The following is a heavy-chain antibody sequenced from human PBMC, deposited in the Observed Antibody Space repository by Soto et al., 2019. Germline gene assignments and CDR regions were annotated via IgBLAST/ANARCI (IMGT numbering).Heavy chain of an antibody. D-gene: IGHD1-26*01. CDR2: IKEDGSEK. CDR1: GFTFSSYW. CDR3: ARDFGGP. J-gene: IGHJ5*02. Sequence: GGSLRLSCTASGFTFSSYWMNWVRQAPGKGLEWVGNIKEDGSEKFYVDSVKGRFTISRDNAKNSLYLDMNSLRVEDTAIYFCARDFGGPWGQGTLVTVAS. V-gene: IGHV3-7*05.